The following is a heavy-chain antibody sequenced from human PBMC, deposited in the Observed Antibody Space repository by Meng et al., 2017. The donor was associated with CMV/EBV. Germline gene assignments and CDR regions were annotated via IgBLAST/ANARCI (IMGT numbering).Heavy chain of an antibody. CDR3: AREPGRRAFDI. CDR1: GGTFSSYT. CDR2: IIPILGIA. V-gene: IGHV1-69*04. Sequence: KISCKASGGTFSSYTISWVRQAPGQGLEWMGRIIPILGIANYAQKFQGRVTITADKSTSTAYMELSSLRSEDTAVYYCAREPGRRAFDIWGQGTMVTVSS. J-gene: IGHJ3*02. D-gene: IGHD1-1*01.